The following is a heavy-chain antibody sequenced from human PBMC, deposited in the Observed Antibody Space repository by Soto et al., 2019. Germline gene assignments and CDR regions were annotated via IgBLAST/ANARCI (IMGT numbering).Heavy chain of an antibody. D-gene: IGHD3-10*02. CDR3: GSPFRYIVLGELRSDPH. CDR2: INDDGSSA. J-gene: IGHJ4*02. V-gene: IGHV3-74*01. CDR1: GFTFSSYW. Sequence: EVQVVESGGGLVQPGGSLRLSCAASGFTFSSYWMYWVRQAPGKGLVWVSHINDDGSSASYADSVKGRFTISRDNAKNTLYLQMNSLRVEDTAVYYCGSPFRYIVLGELRSDPHWGQGTLFTVSS.